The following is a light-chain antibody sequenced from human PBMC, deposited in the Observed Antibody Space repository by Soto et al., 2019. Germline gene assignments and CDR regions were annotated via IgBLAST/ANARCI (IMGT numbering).Light chain of an antibody. Sequence: DIQMTQSPSTLSASVGERVTITCRASQSIGDSLAWYQQKPGKVPYLLISDVSSLERGVPSRFSGSGSGTEFTLIISSMQPDDFATFYCQQYNGYSRTFGQGTKVDIK. J-gene: IGKJ1*01. CDR1: QSIGDS. CDR2: DVS. V-gene: IGKV1-5*01. CDR3: QQYNGYSRT.